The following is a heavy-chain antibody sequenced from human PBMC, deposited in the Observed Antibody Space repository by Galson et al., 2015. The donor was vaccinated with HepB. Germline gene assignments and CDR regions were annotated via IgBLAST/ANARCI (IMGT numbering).Heavy chain of an antibody. V-gene: IGHV3-30-3*01. CDR1: GLPFSDYP. Sequence: SLRLSCAASGLPFSDYPMHWVRLAPGKRLEWVALISEDGTNKNYADSVKGRFTISRDTSQDTLDLQMSSLRFEDTAVYYCVIGGRGTGGRFLYYFDYWGQGALVTVSS. CDR3: VIGGRGTGGRFLYYFDY. J-gene: IGHJ4*02. D-gene: IGHD7-27*01. CDR2: ISEDGTNK.